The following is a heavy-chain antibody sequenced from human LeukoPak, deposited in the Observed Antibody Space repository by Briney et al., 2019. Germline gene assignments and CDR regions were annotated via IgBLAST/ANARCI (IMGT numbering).Heavy chain of an antibody. D-gene: IGHD1-26*01. V-gene: IGHV1-69*13. J-gene: IGHJ3*02. CDR3: AREGASDDAFDI. CDR2: IIPIFGTA. CDR1: GGTFSSYA. Sequence: ASVKVSCKASGGTFSSYAISWVRQAPGQGLDWMGGIIPIFGTANYAQKFQGRVTITADESTSTAYMELSSLRSEDTAVYYCAREGASDDAFDIWGQGTMVTVSS.